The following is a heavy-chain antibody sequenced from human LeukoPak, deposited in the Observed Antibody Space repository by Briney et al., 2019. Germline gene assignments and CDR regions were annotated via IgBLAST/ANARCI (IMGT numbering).Heavy chain of an antibody. V-gene: IGHV4-61*01. J-gene: IGHJ6*04. CDR3: ARDHLWFGASQGHYGMDV. CDR2: IYYSGSN. CDR1: GGSVSSGNYY. Sequence: SETLSLTCTVSGGSVSSGNYYWSWKRQRPGKGLEWIGYIYYSGSNKYTPHLPSRVTISVATSKPQFSLNLSSVTAADTAVYYCARDHLWFGASQGHYGMDVWGKAPTVIVSS. D-gene: IGHD3-10*01.